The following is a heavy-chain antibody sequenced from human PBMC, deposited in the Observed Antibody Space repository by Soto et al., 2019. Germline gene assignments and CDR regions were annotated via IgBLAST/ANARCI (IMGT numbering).Heavy chain of an antibody. D-gene: IGHD5-12*01. Sequence: PSETLSLTCNVSGGSISNYYWSWIRQPPGKGLEWIGYIYYSGTTNYNPSLKSRVTISIDTSKSQFSLKLSSVTAADTAVYYCARDGSGYSGYSYDSWGQGTLVTV. CDR1: GGSISNYY. CDR2: IYYSGTT. J-gene: IGHJ4*02. V-gene: IGHV4-59*01. CDR3: ARDGSGYSGYSYDS.